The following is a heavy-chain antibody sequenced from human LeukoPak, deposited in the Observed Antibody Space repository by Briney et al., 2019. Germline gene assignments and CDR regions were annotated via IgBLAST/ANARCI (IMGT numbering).Heavy chain of an antibody. J-gene: IGHJ4*02. V-gene: IGHV3-53*01. CDR2: IRGDTFK. D-gene: IGHD3-3*01. CDR1: GFTVSSPY. Sequence: GGSLRLSCAVSGFTVSSPYMTWFPRAPGKGRDGVSLIRGDTFKSYSDSVKGRFSISRDDYRNTLYLHMSRLRAEDTAVYYCVRDKGVGPAERFDYWGQGTMVTVSS. CDR3: VRDKGVGPAERFDY.